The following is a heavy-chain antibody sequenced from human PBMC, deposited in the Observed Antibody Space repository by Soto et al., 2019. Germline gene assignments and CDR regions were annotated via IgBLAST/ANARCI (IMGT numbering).Heavy chain of an antibody. CDR3: ARDCSAGSCYHNWFDP. CDR1: GGTFSSYA. Sequence: SVKVSCKASGGTFSSYAISWVRQAPGQGLEWMGGIIPIFGTANYAQKFQGRVTITADESTSTAYMELNSLRSEDTAVYYCARDCSAGSCYHNWFDPWGQGALVTVSS. V-gene: IGHV1-69*01. D-gene: IGHD2-15*01. CDR2: IIPIFGTA. J-gene: IGHJ5*02.